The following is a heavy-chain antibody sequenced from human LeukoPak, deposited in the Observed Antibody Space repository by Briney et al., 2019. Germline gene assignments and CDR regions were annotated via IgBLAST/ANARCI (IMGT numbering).Heavy chain of an antibody. Sequence: GGSLRLSCAASGFTFDDYAMHWVRQAPGKGLEWVSGISWNSGHIGYADSVKGRFTISRDNSKNTLYLQMYSLRAEDTAVYYCARVLNVYDFWSGYYSYGMDVWGQGTTVTVSS. V-gene: IGHV3-9*01. CDR2: ISWNSGHI. CDR1: GFTFDDYA. D-gene: IGHD3-3*01. CDR3: ARVLNVYDFWSGYYSYGMDV. J-gene: IGHJ6*02.